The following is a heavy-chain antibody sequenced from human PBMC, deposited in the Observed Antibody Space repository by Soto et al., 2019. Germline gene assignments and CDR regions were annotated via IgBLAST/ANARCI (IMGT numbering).Heavy chain of an antibody. D-gene: IGHD3-10*01. V-gene: IGHV4-30-4*01. Sequence: QVQLQESGPGLVKPSQTLSLTCTVSGGSISSGDYYWSWIRQPPGKGMEWIGYIYYSGSTYYNPSLTIRFTISVDTSKNQFSLKLSSVTAADTAVYYCARERITMVRGLPGGTWFHPWCQGTLFTVSS. CDR2: IYYSGST. J-gene: IGHJ5*02. CDR1: GGSISSGDYY. CDR3: ARERITMVRGLPGGTWFHP.